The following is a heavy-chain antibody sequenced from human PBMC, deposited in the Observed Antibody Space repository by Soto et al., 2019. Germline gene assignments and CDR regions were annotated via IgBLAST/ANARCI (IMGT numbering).Heavy chain of an antibody. CDR2: INPSGGST. CDR3: ARGDGDILTGYYIVGDY. CDR1: GYTFTSYY. J-gene: IGHJ4*02. D-gene: IGHD3-9*01. V-gene: IGHV1-46*03. Sequence: ASVKVSCKASGYTFTSYYMHWVRQAPGQGLEWMGIINPSGGSTSYAQKFQGRVTMTRDTSTSTVYMELSSLRSEDTAVYYCARGDGDILTGYYIVGDYWGQGTLVTVSS.